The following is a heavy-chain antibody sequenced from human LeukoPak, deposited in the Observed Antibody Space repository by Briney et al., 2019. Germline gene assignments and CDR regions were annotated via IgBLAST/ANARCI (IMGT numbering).Heavy chain of an antibody. Sequence: PSETLSLTCAVSGGSISSGGHSWSWLRQPPGKGLEWIGYIYHSGSTYYNPSLKSRVTISVDRSKNQFSLKLSSVTAADTAVYYCARAVNDYDFWSGRGSLNNWFDPWGQGTLVTVSS. D-gene: IGHD3-3*01. CDR2: IYHSGST. J-gene: IGHJ5*02. CDR1: GGSISSGGHS. CDR3: ARAVNDYDFWSGRGSLNNWFDP. V-gene: IGHV4-30-2*01.